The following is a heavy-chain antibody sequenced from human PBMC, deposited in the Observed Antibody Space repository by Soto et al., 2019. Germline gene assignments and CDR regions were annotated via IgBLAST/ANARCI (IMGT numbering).Heavy chain of an antibody. Sequence: GGSLRLSCAASGFTFSSYAMSWVRQAPGKGLEWVSAISGSGGSTYYADSVKGRFTISRDNSKNTLYLQMNSLRAEDTAVYYCAKDRRGIVGATFGAFDILGQGTMVTVSS. V-gene: IGHV3-23*01. J-gene: IGHJ3*02. D-gene: IGHD1-26*01. CDR2: ISGSGGST. CDR1: GFTFSSYA. CDR3: AKDRRGIVGATFGAFDI.